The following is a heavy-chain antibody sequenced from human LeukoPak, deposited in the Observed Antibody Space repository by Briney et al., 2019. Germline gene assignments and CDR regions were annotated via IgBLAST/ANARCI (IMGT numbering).Heavy chain of an antibody. CDR1: GSTFTGYY. D-gene: IGHD2-2*01. Sequence: ASGKLSFKASGSTFTGYYMHRVRQAPGPGHEWMGWINLNSGGTNYAQKFQGRVTMTIDTSISTAYMELSSLRSDETAVYFCVKDIVVVLAADYYYYYGMGVWGQGTTVTVSS. CDR2: INLNSGGT. V-gene: IGHV1-2*02. J-gene: IGHJ6*02. CDR3: VKDIVVVLAADYYYYYGMGV.